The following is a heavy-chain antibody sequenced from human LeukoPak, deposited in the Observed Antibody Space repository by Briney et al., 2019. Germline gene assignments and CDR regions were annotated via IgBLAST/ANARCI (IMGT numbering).Heavy chain of an antibody. J-gene: IGHJ6*03. V-gene: IGHV4-59*08. Sequence: SETLSLTCTVSGDSISSYYWSWIRQPPGKGLEWIGYIYYSGSTNYNPSLKSRVTISVDTSKNQFSLKLSSVTAADTAVYYCARAPDYYYMDVWGKGTTVTVSS. CDR3: ARAPDYYYMDV. CDR2: IYYSGST. CDR1: GDSISSYY.